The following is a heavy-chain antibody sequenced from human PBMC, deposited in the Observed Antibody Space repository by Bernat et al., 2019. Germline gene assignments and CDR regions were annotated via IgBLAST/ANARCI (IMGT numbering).Heavy chain of an antibody. J-gene: IGHJ5*02. V-gene: IGHV3-30*02. CDR3: AKHYCRGGSCYGRGGDP. CDR1: GFTFSNYG. D-gene: IGHD2-15*01. Sequence: QVQLVESGGGVVQPGGSLRLSCATSGFTFSNYGMHWVRQAPGKGLEWVAFIRYDGSNKNHADSVRGRFTISRDNSKNTLFLQMNRLRVEDMAVYYCAKHYCRGGSCYGRGGDPWGQGTLVTVSS. CDR2: IRYDGSNK.